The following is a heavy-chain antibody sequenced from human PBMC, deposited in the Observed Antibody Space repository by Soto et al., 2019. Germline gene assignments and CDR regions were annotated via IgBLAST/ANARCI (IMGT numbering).Heavy chain of an antibody. D-gene: IGHD2-21*02. V-gene: IGHV5-51*01. Sequence: GESLRISCKGSGYSFTNYWIGWVRQMPGKGLEWMGIIYPGDSDTRYSPSFQGQVTISADKSISTAYLQWSSLRASDTAMYYCAIGGDWYFFDMWAQGTMVTVSS. CDR3: AIGGDWYFFDM. CDR1: GYSFTNYW. J-gene: IGHJ3*02. CDR2: IYPGDSDT.